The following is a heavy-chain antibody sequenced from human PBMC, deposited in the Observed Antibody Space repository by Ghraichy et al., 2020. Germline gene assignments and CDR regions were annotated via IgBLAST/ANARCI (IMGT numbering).Heavy chain of an antibody. CDR2: VDGPSTNT. V-gene: IGHV3-23*01. CDR3: ARESTGAGDNVFDI. D-gene: IGHD1-1*01. CDR1: GFIFGNYA. J-gene: IGHJ3*02. Sequence: GGSLRLSCAASGFIFGNYAMSWVRQPAGKGLELVSAVDGPSTNTYYTDSVKGRFTISRDNSENTLYLQMSSLRAGDTALYYCARESTGAGDNVFDIWGPGTLVIVSS.